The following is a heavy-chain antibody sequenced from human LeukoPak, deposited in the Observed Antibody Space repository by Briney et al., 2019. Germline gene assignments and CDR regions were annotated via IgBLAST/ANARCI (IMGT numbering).Heavy chain of an antibody. CDR3: ARLVTATHYYYYGMDV. CDR1: GGSISSYY. CDR2: IYYSGST. Sequence: SETLSLTCTVSGGSISSYYWSWIRQPPGKGLEWIGYIYYSGSTNYNPSLKSRVTISVDTSKNQFSLKLSSVTAGDTAVYYCARLVTATHYYYYGMDVWGQGTTVTVSS. D-gene: IGHD2-21*02. V-gene: IGHV4-59*08. J-gene: IGHJ6*02.